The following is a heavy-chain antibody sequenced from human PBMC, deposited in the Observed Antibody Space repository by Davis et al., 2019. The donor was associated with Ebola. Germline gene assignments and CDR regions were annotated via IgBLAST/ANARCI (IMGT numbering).Heavy chain of an antibody. CDR1: GFTFNIFD. Sequence: GGSLRLSCAASGFTFNIFDMHWVRQAPGRGLEWVAFVRSHGSDDHYADSVKGRFTISRDNSKNTLYLQMNSLRPEDTAVYYCARVLSGEKFGVVVNNFNHWGQGTLVTVSS. CDR3: ARVLSGEKFGVVVNNFNH. D-gene: IGHD3-3*01. V-gene: IGHV3-30*02. J-gene: IGHJ4*02. CDR2: VRSHGSDD.